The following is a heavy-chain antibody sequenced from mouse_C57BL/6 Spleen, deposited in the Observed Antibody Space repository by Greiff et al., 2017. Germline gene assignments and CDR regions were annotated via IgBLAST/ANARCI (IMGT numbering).Heavy chain of an antibody. CDR2: ISDGGSYT. V-gene: IGHV5-4*01. J-gene: IGHJ2*01. Sequence: EVQLVESGGGLVKPGGSLKLSCAASGFTFSSYAMSWVRQTPEKRLEWVATISDGGSYTYYPDNVKGRFTISRDNAKNNLYLQMSHLKSEDTAMYYCAREGLGGSFDYWGQGTTLTVSS. CDR1: GFTFSSYA. CDR3: AREGLGGSFDY.